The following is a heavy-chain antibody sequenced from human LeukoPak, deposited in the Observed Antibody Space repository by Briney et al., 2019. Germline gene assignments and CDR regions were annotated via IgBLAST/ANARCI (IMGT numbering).Heavy chain of an antibody. D-gene: IGHD1-14*01. V-gene: IGHV3-48*01. J-gene: IGHJ4*02. CDR1: RFTFSSYS. Sequence: GGSLRLSCAPSRFTFSSYSMSWVRQAPGKGGEWVSYISSSGSTIYYADSVRGRFTLSRDSAKKSLYLQMNSLRAEDTAVYYCARARSGYYFDYWGQGTLVTVSS. CDR3: ARARSGYYFDY. CDR2: ISSSGSTI.